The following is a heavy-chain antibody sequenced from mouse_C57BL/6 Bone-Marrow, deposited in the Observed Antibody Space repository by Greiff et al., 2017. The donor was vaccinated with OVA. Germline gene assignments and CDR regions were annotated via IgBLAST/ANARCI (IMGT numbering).Heavy chain of an antibody. CDR2: IDPEDGET. Sequence: VHVKQSGAELVKPGASVKLSCTASGFNIKDYYMHWVKQRTEQGLEWIGRIDPEDGETKYAPKFQGKATITADTSSNTAYLQLSSLTSEDTAVYYCAIGYYGSSSSFAYWGQGTLVTVSA. CDR3: AIGYYGSSSSFAY. J-gene: IGHJ3*01. V-gene: IGHV14-2*01. D-gene: IGHD1-1*01. CDR1: GFNIKDYY.